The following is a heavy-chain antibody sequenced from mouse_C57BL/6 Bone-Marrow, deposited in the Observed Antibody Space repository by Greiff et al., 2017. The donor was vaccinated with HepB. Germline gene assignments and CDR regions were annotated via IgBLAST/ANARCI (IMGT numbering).Heavy chain of an antibody. V-gene: IGHV7-3*01. CDR1: GFTFTDYY. J-gene: IGHJ1*03. CDR3: ARYEPPRTDWYFDV. Sequence: DVQLQESGGGLVQPGGSLSLSCAASGFTFTDYYMSWVRQPPGKALEWLGFIRNKANGYTTEYSASVKGRFTISRANSQSILYLQMNALRAEDSATYYCARYEPPRTDWYFDVWGTGTTVTVSS. CDR2: IRNKANGYTT. D-gene: IGHD4-1*01.